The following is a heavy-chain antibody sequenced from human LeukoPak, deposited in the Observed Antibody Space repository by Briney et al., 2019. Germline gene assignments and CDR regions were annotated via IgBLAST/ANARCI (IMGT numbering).Heavy chain of an antibody. CDR2: IRRELFGGTT. V-gene: IGHV3-49*04. D-gene: IGHD2-15*01. CDR3: TRDSEYCGAGTCYSFDH. Sequence: GGSLRLSCRTSGFILGDFGISWVRQAPGKGLEWVSSIRRELFGGTTEYAASVMGRFIVSRDDSKSIAYLQMNSLKSEDTAVYYCTRDSEYCGAGTCYSFDHWGQGALVTVSS. CDR1: GFILGDFG. J-gene: IGHJ4*02.